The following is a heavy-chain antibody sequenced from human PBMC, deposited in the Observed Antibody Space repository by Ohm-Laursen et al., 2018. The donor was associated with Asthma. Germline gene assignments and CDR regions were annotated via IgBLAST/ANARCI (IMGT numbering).Heavy chain of an antibody. CDR1: GFTFRSYA. CDR2: ISYDGSNK. J-gene: IGHJ6*02. V-gene: IGHV3-30*04. CDR3: AKDYCSGGSCDGMDV. D-gene: IGHD2-15*01. Sequence: SLRLSCSASGFTFRSYAMHWVRQAPGKGLEWVAVISYDGSNKYYADSVKGRFTISRDNSKNTLYLQMNSLRAEDTAVYYCAKDYCSGGSCDGMDVWGQGTTVTVSS.